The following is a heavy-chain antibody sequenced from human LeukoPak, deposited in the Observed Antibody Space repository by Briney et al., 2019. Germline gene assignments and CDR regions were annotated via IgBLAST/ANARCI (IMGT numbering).Heavy chain of an antibody. CDR3: ARGPAAIFSPLVYYYYYMDV. Sequence: GASVKVSCKASGGTFSSYAISWVRQAPGQGLEWMGGIIPIFGTANYAQKFQGRVTITTDESTSTAYMELSSLRSEDTAVYYCARGPAAIFSPLVYYYYYMDVWGKGTTVTVSS. CDR2: IIPIFGTA. V-gene: IGHV1-69*05. J-gene: IGHJ6*03. CDR1: GGTFSSYA. D-gene: IGHD2-2*01.